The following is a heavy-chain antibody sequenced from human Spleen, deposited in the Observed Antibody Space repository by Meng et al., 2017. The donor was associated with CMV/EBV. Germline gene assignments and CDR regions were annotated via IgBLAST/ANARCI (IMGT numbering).Heavy chain of an antibody. CDR2: ISPTGTYI. J-gene: IGHJ4*02. D-gene: IGHD5-12*01. CDR3: AKTLNGYGGQDS. V-gene: IGHV3-21*04. Sequence: GRSLRLSCAASGFIFSEDTLSWVRQAPGKGLEWVSSISPTGTYIYYADSLKGRLTISRDNSKNKVSLEMHSLRVEDTAIYSCAKTLNGYGGQDSWGQGTLVTVSS. CDR1: GFIFSEDT.